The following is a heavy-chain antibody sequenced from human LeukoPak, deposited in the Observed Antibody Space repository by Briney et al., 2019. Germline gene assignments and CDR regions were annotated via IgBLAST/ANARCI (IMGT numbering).Heavy chain of an antibody. Sequence: SGGSLRLSCAASGFTFSSYAMSWVRQAPGKGLEWVSAISGSGGSTYYADSVKGRFTISRDNSKNTLYLQMNSLRAEDTAVYYCAKPRTYYYDSSGYSGDAFDIWGQGTMVTVSS. CDR3: AKPRTYYYDSSGYSGDAFDI. V-gene: IGHV3-23*01. CDR2: ISGSGGST. CDR1: GFTFSSYA. J-gene: IGHJ3*02. D-gene: IGHD3-22*01.